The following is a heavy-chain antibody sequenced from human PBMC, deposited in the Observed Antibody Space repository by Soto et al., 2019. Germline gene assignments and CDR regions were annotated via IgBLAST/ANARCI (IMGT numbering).Heavy chain of an antibody. Sequence: QVQLVQSGAEVKKPGSSVKVSCKASGGTFSPYTINWVRQAPGQGLEWMGRIIPFHGVTNYAQEVQARVTITAGKSRSTAYMELGGRRLEGTAVYYCTRVGEITVSSGSFGGFWGRGTLVTVSS. J-gene: IGHJ4*02. CDR2: IIPFHGVT. V-gene: IGHV1-69*02. D-gene: IGHD3-10*01. CDR1: GGTFSPYT. CDR3: TRVGEITVSSGSFGGF.